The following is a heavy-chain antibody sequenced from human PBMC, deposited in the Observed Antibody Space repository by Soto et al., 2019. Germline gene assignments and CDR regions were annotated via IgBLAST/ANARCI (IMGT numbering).Heavy chain of an antibody. J-gene: IGHJ5*02. V-gene: IGHV4-59*01. CDR2: IYYSGST. CDR1: GGSISSYY. Sequence: PSETLSLTCTVSGGSISSYYWSWIRQPPGKGLEWIGYIYYSGSTNYNPSLKSRVTISVDTSKNQFSLKLSSVTAADTAVYYCARDSYRNSYNWFDPWGQGTLVTVSS. CDR3: ARDSYRNSYNWFDP. D-gene: IGHD6-6*01.